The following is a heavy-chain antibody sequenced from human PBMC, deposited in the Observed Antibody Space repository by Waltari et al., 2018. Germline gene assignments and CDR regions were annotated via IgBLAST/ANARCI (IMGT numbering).Heavy chain of an antibody. CDR1: GFTVNNNY. CDR2: IYSGGTT. V-gene: IGHV3-53*01. D-gene: IGHD4-17*01. J-gene: IGHJ6*02. Sequence: EVQLVESGGGLLQPGGSLRLSWSASGFTVNNNYMNWVRQAPGKGLEWVSVIYSGGTTYYTDSVKGRFTMSRDNSKNTVYLQMNNLRAEDTAVYYCATDPGLRNGMDGWGQGTTVTVSS. CDR3: ATDPGLRNGMDG.